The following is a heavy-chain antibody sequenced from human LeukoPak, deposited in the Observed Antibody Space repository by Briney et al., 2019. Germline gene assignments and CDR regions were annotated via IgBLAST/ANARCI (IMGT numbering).Heavy chain of an antibody. Sequence: GGSLRLSCAAAGFTISNYVMNWVCQDPGKGLEWVSVISESGGSTYYADSVKGRFTISRDNSKNTLYLQMNSLRAEDTAVYYCAKGAVADTAGYFHYWGQGTLVTVSS. CDR2: ISESGGST. D-gene: IGHD5-18*01. V-gene: IGHV3-23*01. CDR3: AKGAVADTAGYFHY. CDR1: GFTISNYV. J-gene: IGHJ4*02.